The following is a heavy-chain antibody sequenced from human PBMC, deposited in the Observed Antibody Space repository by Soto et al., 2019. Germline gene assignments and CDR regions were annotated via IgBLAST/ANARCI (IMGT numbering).Heavy chain of an antibody. D-gene: IGHD6-19*01. CDR3: ARGIEGWYQGRYYYGMDV. CDR1: GGSVSSGSYY. V-gene: IGHV4-61*01. CDR2: IYYSGST. Sequence: QVQLQESGPGLVKPSETLSLTCTVSGGSVSSGSYYWSWIRQPPGKGLEWIGYIYYSGSTNYNPPPKSRVTISVDTSKTPFSLKLSSVTAADTAVYYCARGIEGWYQGRYYYGMDVWGQGTTVTVSS. J-gene: IGHJ6*02.